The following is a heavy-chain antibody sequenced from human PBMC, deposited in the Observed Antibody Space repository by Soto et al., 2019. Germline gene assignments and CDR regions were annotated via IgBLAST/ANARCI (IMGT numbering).Heavy chain of an antibody. D-gene: IGHD6-19*01. CDR3: ANDGYVAAVAAPHLMDY. CDR2: ILYDGSNE. V-gene: IGHV3-33*06. J-gene: IGHJ4*02. CDR1: GFTFSDYG. Sequence: GGSLRLSCAASGFTFSDYGRHWVRQAPGKGLEWVAVILYDGSNEYYGESVKGRFTISRDNSKNTLYLQMNSLRVEDTAVYYCANDGYVAAVAAPHLMDYWGQGILVTVS.